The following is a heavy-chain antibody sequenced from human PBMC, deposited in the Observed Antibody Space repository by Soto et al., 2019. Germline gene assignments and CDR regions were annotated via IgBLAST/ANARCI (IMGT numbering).Heavy chain of an antibody. Sequence: QVQLVQSGAEVKKPGASVKVSCKFSGYSFINYGMTWVRQAPGQGFEWMGWISGSNGATNYAQRFQGRVTLTTYTSTNTAYMELRGLRLYDTAIYYCARDSKWLIINGNWFDSWGQGTLVTVSS. CDR2: ISGSNGAT. CDR1: GYSFINYG. CDR3: ARDSKWLIINGNWFDS. J-gene: IGHJ5*01. V-gene: IGHV1-18*04. D-gene: IGHD5-12*01.